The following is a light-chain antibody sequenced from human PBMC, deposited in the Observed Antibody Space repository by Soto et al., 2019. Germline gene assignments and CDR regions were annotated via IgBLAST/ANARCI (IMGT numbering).Light chain of an antibody. CDR2: GAS. CDR1: LGISIN. Sequence: EIVMTQSPATLSVSPGERVTLSCRASLGISINLAWYQQRPGQAPRLLIYGASTRATGVPTRFSGSGSGTEFTLTISSLQVEELAVDRRHKYKKSPHTFGQGTK. CDR3: HKYKKSPHT. J-gene: IGKJ1*01. V-gene: IGKV3-15*01.